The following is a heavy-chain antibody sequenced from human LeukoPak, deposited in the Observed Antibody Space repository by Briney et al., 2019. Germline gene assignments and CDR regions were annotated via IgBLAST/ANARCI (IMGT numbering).Heavy chain of an antibody. CDR3: AKDPCSSTGCSNWFDP. D-gene: IGHD2-2*01. V-gene: IGHV3-23*01. Sequence: PGGSLRLSCAASGFTFSSYAMSWVRQAPGKGLEWVSAISGSGGSTYYADSVKGRFTISRDNSKNTLYLQMNSLRAEDTAVYYCAKDPCSSTGCSNWFDPWGQGTLVTVSS. CDR1: GFTFSSYA. CDR2: ISGSGGST. J-gene: IGHJ5*02.